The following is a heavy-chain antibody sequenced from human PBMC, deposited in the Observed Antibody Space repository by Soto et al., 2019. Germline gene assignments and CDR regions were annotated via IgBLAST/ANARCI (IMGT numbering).Heavy chain of an antibody. J-gene: IGHJ6*02. Sequence: GESLKISCKGSGYSFTSYWIGWVRQMPGKGLEWMGIIYPGDSDTRYSPSFQGQVTISADKSISTAYLQWSSLKASDTAMYYCAFSETYYYDSSGDYYYGMDVWGQGTTVTVSS. CDR3: AFSETYYYDSSGDYYYGMDV. V-gene: IGHV5-51*01. D-gene: IGHD3-22*01. CDR1: GYSFTSYW. CDR2: IYPGDSDT.